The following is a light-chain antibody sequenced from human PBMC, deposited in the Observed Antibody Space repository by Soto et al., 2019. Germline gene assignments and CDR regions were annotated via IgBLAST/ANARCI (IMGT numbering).Light chain of an antibody. J-gene: IGLJ1*01. V-gene: IGLV2-14*01. CDR2: DVS. CDR1: SSDIGGYIY. CDR3: SSYTGSSTQV. Sequence: QSALTQPASVSGSPGQSITISCTGTSSDIGGYIYVSWYQQHPGKAPKLMIYDVSNRPSGVSNRFSGSKSGNTASLTISGLQAEDEADYYCSSYTGSSTQVFGTGTKVTVL.